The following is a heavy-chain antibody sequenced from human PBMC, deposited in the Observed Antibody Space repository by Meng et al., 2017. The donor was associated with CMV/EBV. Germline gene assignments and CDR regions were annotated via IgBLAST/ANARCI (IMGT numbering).Heavy chain of an antibody. CDR3: ARGGYYDSSGYYSGMDV. D-gene: IGHD3-22*01. J-gene: IGHJ6*02. CDR2: INPSGGST. Sequence: ASVKVSCKASGYTFTSYYMHWLRQAPGQGLEWMGIINPSGGSTSYAQKFQGRVTMTRDTSTSTVYMELSSLRSEDTAVYYCARGGYYDSSGYYSGMDVWGQGTTVTVSS. CDR1: GYTFTSYY. V-gene: IGHV1-46*01.